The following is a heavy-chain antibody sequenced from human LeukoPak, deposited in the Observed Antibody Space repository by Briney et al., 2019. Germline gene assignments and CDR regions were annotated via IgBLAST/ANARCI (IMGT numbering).Heavy chain of an antibody. Sequence: SETLSLTCTVSGGSISSSSYYWSWIRQPPGKGLEWIGEINHSGSTNYNPSLKSRVTISVDTSKNQFSLKLSSVTAADTAVYYCARENPKLVDVWGKGTTVTVSS. V-gene: IGHV4-39*07. D-gene: IGHD1-1*01. CDR1: GGSISSSSYY. J-gene: IGHJ6*04. CDR3: ARENPKLVDV. CDR2: INHSGST.